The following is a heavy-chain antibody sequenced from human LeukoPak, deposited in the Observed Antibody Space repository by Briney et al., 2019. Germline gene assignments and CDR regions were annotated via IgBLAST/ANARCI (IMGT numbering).Heavy chain of an antibody. CDR2: ISGSGGST. CDR3: AKVDDSSGYYSDAFDI. D-gene: IGHD3-22*01. J-gene: IGHJ3*02. Sequence: SGGSLRLSCAASGFTFSSYAMSWVRQAPGKGLEWVSAISGSGGSTYYADSVKGRFTISRDNSKNTLYLQMNSLRAEDTAVYYCAKVDDSSGYYSDAFDIWGQGTMVIVSS. V-gene: IGHV3-23*01. CDR1: GFTFSSYA.